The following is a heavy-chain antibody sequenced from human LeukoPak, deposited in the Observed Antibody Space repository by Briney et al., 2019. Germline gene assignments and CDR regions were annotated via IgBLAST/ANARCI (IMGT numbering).Heavy chain of an antibody. Sequence: SETLSLTCAVYGGSFSGYYWSWIRQPPGKGLEWIGYIYYSGSTNYNPSLKSRVTISVDTSKNQFSLKLSSVTAADTAVYYCARGYSYGYPIDYWGQGTLVTVSS. CDR2: IYYSGST. CDR3: ARGYSYGYPIDY. CDR1: GGSFSGYY. V-gene: IGHV4-59*01. J-gene: IGHJ4*02. D-gene: IGHD5-18*01.